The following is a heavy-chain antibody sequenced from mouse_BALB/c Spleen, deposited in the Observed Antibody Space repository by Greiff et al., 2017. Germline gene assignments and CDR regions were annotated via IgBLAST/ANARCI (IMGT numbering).Heavy chain of an antibody. Sequence: EVHLVESGGGLVQPGGSRKLSCAASGFTFSSFGMHWVRQAPEKGMEWVAYISSGSSTIYYADTVTGRFTISRNNPKNTLFLQMTSLRSEDTAMYYCARGDWYFDVWGAGTTVTVSS. J-gene: IGHJ1*01. CDR2: ISSGSSTI. CDR1: GFTFSSFG. CDR3: ARGDWYFDV. V-gene: IGHV5-17*02.